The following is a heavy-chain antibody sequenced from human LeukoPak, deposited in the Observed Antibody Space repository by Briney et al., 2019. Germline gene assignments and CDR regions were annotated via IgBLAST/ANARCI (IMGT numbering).Heavy chain of an antibody. V-gene: IGHV3-9*01. CDR2: ISWNSGSI. D-gene: IGHD6-13*01. CDR3: AKQQLVRENHDAFGI. J-gene: IGHJ3*02. CDR1: GFTFDDYA. Sequence: QPGGSLRLSCAASGFTFDDYAMHWVRQAPGKGLEWVSGISWNSGSIGYADSVKGRFTISRDSAKNSLYLQMNSLRAEDTALYYCAKQQLVRENHDAFGIWGQGTMVTVSS.